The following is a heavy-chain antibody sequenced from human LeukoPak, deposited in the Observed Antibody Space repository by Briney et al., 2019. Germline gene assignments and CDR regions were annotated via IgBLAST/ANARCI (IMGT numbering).Heavy chain of an antibody. CDR1: GFTFSSYA. Sequence: PGGSLRLSCAASGFTFSSYAMSWVRQAPGKGLEWVSGINWNGGSTGYADSVKGRFTISRDNAKNSLYLQMNSLRAEDTALYYCARDRPLNRDGYANFDYWGQGTLVTVSS. V-gene: IGHV3-20*04. J-gene: IGHJ4*02. CDR2: INWNGGST. CDR3: ARDRPLNRDGYANFDY. D-gene: IGHD5-24*01.